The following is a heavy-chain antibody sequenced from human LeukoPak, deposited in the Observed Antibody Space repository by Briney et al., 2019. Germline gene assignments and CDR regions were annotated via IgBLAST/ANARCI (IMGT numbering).Heavy chain of an antibody. Sequence: GGSLRLSCAASGFTFSTYSMNWVRQAAGKGLEWVSSISSSGSFVYYADSVKGRFTISRDNAKNSLYLQMNSLRAEDTAVYYCAKIYYYDSSGYFTGFDYWGQGTLVTVSS. V-gene: IGHV3-21*04. J-gene: IGHJ4*02. CDR2: ISSSGSFV. CDR1: GFTFSTYS. D-gene: IGHD3-22*01. CDR3: AKIYYYDSSGYFTGFDY.